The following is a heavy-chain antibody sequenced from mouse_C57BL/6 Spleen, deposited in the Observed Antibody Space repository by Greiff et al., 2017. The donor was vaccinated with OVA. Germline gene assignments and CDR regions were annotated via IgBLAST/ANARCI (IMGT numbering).Heavy chain of an antibody. CDR3: ASDWFAY. V-gene: IGHV1-69*01. Sequence: QVQLQQPGAELVMPGASVKLSCKASDYTFTSYWMHWVKQRPGQGLEWIGEIDPSDSYTNYNQKFKGKSTLTVDKSSSTAYMQLSSLTSEDSAVYYCASDWFAYWGQGTLVTVSA. J-gene: IGHJ3*01. CDR2: IDPSDSYT. CDR1: DYTFTSYW.